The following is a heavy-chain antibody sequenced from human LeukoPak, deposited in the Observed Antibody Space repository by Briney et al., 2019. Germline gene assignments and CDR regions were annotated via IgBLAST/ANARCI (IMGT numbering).Heavy chain of an antibody. J-gene: IGHJ5*02. D-gene: IGHD4-17*01. Sequence: PSETLSLTCAVYGGSFSGYYWSWIRQPAGKGLEWIGRIYTSGSTNYNPSLKSRVTISVDTSKNQFSLKLSSVTAADTAVYYCARTITSTVTTGYFDPWGQGTLVTVSS. CDR2: IYTSGST. CDR3: ARTITSTVTTGYFDP. CDR1: GGSFSGYY. V-gene: IGHV4-59*10.